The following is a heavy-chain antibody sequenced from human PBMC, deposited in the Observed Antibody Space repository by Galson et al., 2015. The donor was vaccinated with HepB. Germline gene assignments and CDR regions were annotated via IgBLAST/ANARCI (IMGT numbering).Heavy chain of an antibody. D-gene: IGHD2-8*02. Sequence: QSGAEVKKPGESLRISCKGSGYRFSSYWISWVRQMPGKGLEWMGRIDPSDSYTHYSPSFQGHVTISADKSINTAYLQWSRLTASDTAIYYCARHPGHVDDNWFDPWGQGTLVSVSS. CDR1: GYRFSSYW. CDR2: IDPSDSYT. CDR3: ARHPGHVDDNWFDP. V-gene: IGHV5-10-1*01. J-gene: IGHJ5*02.